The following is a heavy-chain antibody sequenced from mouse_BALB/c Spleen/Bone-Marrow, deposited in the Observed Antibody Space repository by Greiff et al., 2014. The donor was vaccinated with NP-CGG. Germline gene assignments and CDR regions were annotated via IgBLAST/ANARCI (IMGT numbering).Heavy chain of an antibody. CDR3: ARVIGTRCFDA. CDR1: GFTFSDYA. D-gene: IGHD4-1*01. J-gene: IGHJ1*01. V-gene: IGHV5-9-4*01. Sequence: EVQLVESGGGLVKPGGSLKLSCAASGFTFSDYAMSWVRQSPEKRLEWVAEISGGGSYTYYPDTVTGRFTISRDNAKNTLYLEMSSLKSEDTAIYYCARVIGTRCFDAWGAGTTVTVSS. CDR2: ISGGGSYT.